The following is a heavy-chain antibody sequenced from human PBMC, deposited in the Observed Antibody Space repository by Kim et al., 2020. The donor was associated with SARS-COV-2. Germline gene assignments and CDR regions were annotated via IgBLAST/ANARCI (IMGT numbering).Heavy chain of an antibody. V-gene: IGHV1-3*01. J-gene: IGHJ4*02. CDR2: INAANGNT. CDR1: GYTFTSYA. D-gene: IGHD3-10*01. Sequence: ASVKVSCKASGYTFTSYAMHWVRQAPGQRLEWMGWINAANGNTKYSQKFQGRVTITRDTSASTDYMELSSLRSEDTAVYYCARRANYYGSGFDYWGQGTLVTVSS. CDR3: ARRANYYGSGFDY.